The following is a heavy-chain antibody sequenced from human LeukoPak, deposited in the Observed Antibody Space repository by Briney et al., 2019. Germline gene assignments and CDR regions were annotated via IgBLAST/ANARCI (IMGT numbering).Heavy chain of an antibody. D-gene: IGHD5-12*01. J-gene: IGHJ4*02. Sequence: PGGSLRLSCAASGFTFSTYSMHWVRQAPGKGLEWLSYISSSSNTIYYADSVKGRFTVSRDNAKNSLYLQMNSLRAEDTAVYYCAREMGLNIVATFGYWGQGTLVTVSS. CDR3: AREMGLNIVATFGY. CDR2: ISSSSNTI. V-gene: IGHV3-48*04. CDR1: GFTFSTYS.